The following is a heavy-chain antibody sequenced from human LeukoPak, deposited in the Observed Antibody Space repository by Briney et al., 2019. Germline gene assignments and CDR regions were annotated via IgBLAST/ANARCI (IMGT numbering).Heavy chain of an antibody. CDR3: AKDRGGNYYGSGSHLDY. Sequence: GGSLRLSCAASGFTFSSYGMHWVRQAPGKGLEWVAVISYDGSNKYYADSVKGRFTISRDNSKNTLYLQMNSLRAEDTAVYYCAKDRGGNYYGSGSHLDYWGQGTLVTVSS. CDR2: ISYDGSNK. D-gene: IGHD3-10*01. CDR1: GFTFSSYG. J-gene: IGHJ4*02. V-gene: IGHV3-30*18.